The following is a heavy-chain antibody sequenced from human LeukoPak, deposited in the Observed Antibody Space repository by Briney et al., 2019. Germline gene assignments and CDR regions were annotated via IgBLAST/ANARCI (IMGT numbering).Heavy chain of an antibody. CDR1: GGTFSSYA. Sequence: SVKVSCKASGGTFSSYAISWVRQAPGQGLEWMGGIIPIFGTANYAQKFQGRVTITADKSTSTAYMELSSLRSEDTAVYYCASNSFGLAAAGDYWGQGALVTVSS. CDR3: ASNSFGLAAAGDY. V-gene: IGHV1-69*06. CDR2: IIPIFGTA. D-gene: IGHD6-13*01. J-gene: IGHJ4*02.